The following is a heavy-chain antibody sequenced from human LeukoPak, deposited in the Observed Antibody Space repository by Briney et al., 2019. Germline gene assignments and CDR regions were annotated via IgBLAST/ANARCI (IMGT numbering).Heavy chain of an antibody. CDR2: ISGSGGST. CDR1: GFTFSSYA. J-gene: IGHJ4*02. CDR3: ARQLGYCTSGTCYFDQ. Sequence: GGSLRLSCAASGFTFSSYAMSWVRQAPGKGLEWVSAISGSGGSTYYADSVKGRFTISRDNSKSTLYMQVNTLRAEDTAIYYCARQLGYCTSGTCYFDQWGQGTQVTVSS. D-gene: IGHD2-8*01. V-gene: IGHV3-23*01.